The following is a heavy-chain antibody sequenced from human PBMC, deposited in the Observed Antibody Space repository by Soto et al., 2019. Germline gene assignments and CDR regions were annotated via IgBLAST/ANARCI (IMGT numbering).Heavy chain of an antibody. CDR3: ARGSVATIPHKGYYYYYYYMDV. CDR1: GGSFSGYY. Sequence: SETLSLTCAVYGGSFSGYYWSWIRQPPGKGLEWIGEINHSGSTNYNPSLKSRVTISVDTSKNQFSLKLSSVTAADTAVYYCARGSVATIPHKGYYYYYYYMDVWGKGTTVTVSS. D-gene: IGHD5-12*01. V-gene: IGHV4-34*01. J-gene: IGHJ6*03. CDR2: INHSGST.